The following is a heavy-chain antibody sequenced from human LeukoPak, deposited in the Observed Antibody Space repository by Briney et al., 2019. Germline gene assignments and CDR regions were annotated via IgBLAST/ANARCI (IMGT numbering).Heavy chain of an antibody. V-gene: IGHV4-39*07. Sequence: SETLSLTCTVSGGSISRSRDYWGWIRQPPGKGLEWIGSIYYSGSTYYNPSLKSRVTISGDTTNNLFSMRLRSVTAADTAVYFCARGRVSSSTWYSTYYYYFYMDVWGKGTTVTVSS. CDR1: GGSISRSRDY. CDR2: IYYSGST. D-gene: IGHD1-1*01. CDR3: ARGRVSSSTWYSTYYYYFYMDV. J-gene: IGHJ6*03.